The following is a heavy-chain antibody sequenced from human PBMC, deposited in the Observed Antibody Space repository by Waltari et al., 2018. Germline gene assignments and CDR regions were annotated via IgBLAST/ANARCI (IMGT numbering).Heavy chain of an antibody. D-gene: IGHD1-26*01. V-gene: IGHV5-51*01. CDR1: GHSFTRYW. CDR2: IYPGDSDT. Sequence: EVQLVQSGAEVKKPGESLKISCKGSGHSFTRYWLGWVRQMPGKGLEWMGIIYPGDSDTRYSPSFQGQVTISADKSISTAYLQWSSLKASDTAMYYCARHGAWWESNVGFDYWGQGTLVTVSS. J-gene: IGHJ4*02. CDR3: ARHGAWWESNVGFDY.